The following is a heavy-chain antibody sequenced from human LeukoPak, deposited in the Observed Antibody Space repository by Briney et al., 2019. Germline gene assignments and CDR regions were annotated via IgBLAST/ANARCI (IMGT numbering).Heavy chain of an antibody. J-gene: IGHJ4*02. CDR3: ARDTRYSYGTITSVD. V-gene: IGHV1-69*04. D-gene: IGHD5-18*01. Sequence: SVTVSCMASRGTFSSYAISWVRQAPGQGLEWMGRIIPILGIANYAQKFQGRVTITADKSTSTAYMELSSLRSEDTAVYYCARDTRYSYGTITSVDWGQGTLVTVSS. CDR2: IIPILGIA. CDR1: RGTFSSYA.